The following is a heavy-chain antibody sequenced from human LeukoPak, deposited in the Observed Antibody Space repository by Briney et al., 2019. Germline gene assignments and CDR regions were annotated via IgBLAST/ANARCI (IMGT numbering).Heavy chain of an antibody. Sequence: KPGGSLRLSCAASGFTFSSYSMTWVRQAPGKGLEWVSSISSSSSFIYYADSVKGRFTISRDNAKNSLYLQMNSLRAEDTAVYYCARDRIAAATHFDYWGQGTLVTVSS. CDR2: ISSSSSFI. J-gene: IGHJ4*02. D-gene: IGHD6-13*01. V-gene: IGHV3-21*01. CDR3: ARDRIAAATHFDY. CDR1: GFTFSSYS.